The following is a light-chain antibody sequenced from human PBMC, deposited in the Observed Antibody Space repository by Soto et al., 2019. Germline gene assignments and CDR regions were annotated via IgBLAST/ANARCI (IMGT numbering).Light chain of an antibody. CDR1: TSDFGNYKS. V-gene: IGLV2-14*01. CDR2: AIT. J-gene: IGLJ2*01. Sequence: QSVLTQPASVSGSPGQSITISCTGTTSDFGNYKSVSWYQHHPGKAPKLMIYAITNRPSGISNRFSGSKSGNTASLTISGLQAEDEADYYCSSYTSSNTVIFGGGTKVTVL. CDR3: SSYTSSNTVI.